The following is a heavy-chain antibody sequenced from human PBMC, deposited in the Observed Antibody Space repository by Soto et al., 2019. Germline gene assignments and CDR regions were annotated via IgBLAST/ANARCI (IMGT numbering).Heavy chain of an antibody. CDR3: ARGVGRYGSNLDY. D-gene: IGHD1-26*01. CDR1: GGSISSYC. J-gene: IGHJ4*02. V-gene: IGHV4-59*01. Sequence: QVQLQESGPGLVKPSETLSLTCTVSGGSISSYCWSWVRQPPGEGLEWIANICNSGGTNYNPSLTSRVVISVDTSRNQFSLKLSSVTAADTAVYYCARGVGRYGSNLDYWGQGTLVTVSS. CDR2: ICNSGGT.